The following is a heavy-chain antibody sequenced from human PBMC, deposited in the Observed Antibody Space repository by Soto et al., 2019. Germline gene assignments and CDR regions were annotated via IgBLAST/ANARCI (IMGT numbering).Heavy chain of an antibody. V-gene: IGHV1-18*01. CDR1: GYRFTEFG. CDR3: ARAADRFDVVWGRNDALDI. D-gene: IGHD3-16*01. Sequence: QVQLLQSGPEVKKPGASVKVSCRAFGYRFTEFGISWVRQAPGQGLEWVGWSRADNSHPNYAKSLQGRVNVTTDTSSNTAYMEWTSLTSADTAVYYCARAADRFDVVWGRNDALDIWGQGTLVFVSS. CDR2: SRADNSHP. J-gene: IGHJ3*02.